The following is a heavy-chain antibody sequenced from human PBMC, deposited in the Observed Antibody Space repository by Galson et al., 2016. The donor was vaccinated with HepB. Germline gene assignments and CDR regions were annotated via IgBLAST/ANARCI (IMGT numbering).Heavy chain of an antibody. CDR1: GFSHRGYA. D-gene: IGHD2-2*01. CDR3: ARGLSTSYYFYGMDV. J-gene: IGHJ6*02. V-gene: IGHV3-30*04. Sequence: SLRLSCAASGFSHRGYALHWVRQSPAKGLEWVALISYDGRDDFYADSVKGRFRISRDNSKNTLSLQMNSLRPDDTALYYCARGLSTSYYFYGMDVWGQGTTVIVSS. CDR2: ISYDGRDD.